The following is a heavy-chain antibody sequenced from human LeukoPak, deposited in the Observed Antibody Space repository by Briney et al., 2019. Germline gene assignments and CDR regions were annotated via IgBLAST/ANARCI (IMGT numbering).Heavy chain of an antibody. V-gene: IGHV4-34*01. Sequence: MTSETLSLTCAVYGGSFSGYNWSWIRQPPGKGLEWIGEINHSGSTNYNPSLKSRVTISVDTSKNQFSLKLSSVTAADTAVYYCARGGRYDYVWGSCPFDYWGQGTLVTVSS. D-gene: IGHD3-16*01. CDR2: INHSGST. CDR3: ARGGRYDYVWGSCPFDY. J-gene: IGHJ4*02. CDR1: GGSFSGYN.